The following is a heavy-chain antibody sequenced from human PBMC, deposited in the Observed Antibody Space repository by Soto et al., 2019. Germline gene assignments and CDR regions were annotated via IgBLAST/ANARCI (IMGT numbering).Heavy chain of an antibody. J-gene: IGHJ5*02. CDR1: GGSISSGGYS. CDR2: IYHSGST. V-gene: IGHV4-30-2*01. Sequence: SETLSLTCAVSGGSISSGGYSWSWIRQPPGKGLEWIGYIYHSGSTYYNPSLKSRVTISVDRSKNQFSLKLSSVTAADTAVYSCARASPPPSSTSFGVFDPWGQGTLVTVSS. CDR3: ARASPPPSSTSFGVFDP. D-gene: IGHD2-2*01.